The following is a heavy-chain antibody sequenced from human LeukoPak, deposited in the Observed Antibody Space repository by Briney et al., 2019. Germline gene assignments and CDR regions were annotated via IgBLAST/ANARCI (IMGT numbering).Heavy chain of an antibody. V-gene: IGHV3-9*03. D-gene: IGHD1-26*01. J-gene: IGHJ4*02. Sequence: GGSLRLSCAASGFTFDDYAMHWVRQAPGKGLEWVSGISWNSGSIGYADSVKGRFTISRDNAKNSLYLQMNSLRAEDMALYYCASLGANDYWGQGTLVTVSS. CDR3: ASLGANDY. CDR2: ISWNSGSI. CDR1: GFTFDDYA.